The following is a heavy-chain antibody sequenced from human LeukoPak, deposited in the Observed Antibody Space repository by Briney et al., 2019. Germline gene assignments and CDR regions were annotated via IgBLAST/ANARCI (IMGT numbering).Heavy chain of an antibody. Sequence: GSLRLSCAASGFTFSSYWMHWVRQAPGKGLVWVSRINSDGSSTSYADSVKGRFTISRDNAKNTLYLQMNSLRAEDTAVYYCARGSLATMPLDYWGQGTLVTVSS. CDR3: ARGSLATMPLDY. J-gene: IGHJ4*02. V-gene: IGHV3-74*01. CDR2: INSDGSST. CDR1: GFTFSSYW. D-gene: IGHD2-2*01.